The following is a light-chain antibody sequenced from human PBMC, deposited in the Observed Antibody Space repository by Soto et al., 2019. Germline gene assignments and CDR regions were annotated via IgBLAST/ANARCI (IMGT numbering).Light chain of an antibody. CDR2: GAS. V-gene: IGKV3-20*01. CDR1: QDINNNY. CDR3: QQYGTSPRT. Sequence: EIGLTQSPCTLSLSPGERAALSCRASQDINNNYLAWYQQKPGQAPRLLIYGASMRAIGIPDKFSGSGFGTDFTLTISRLEPEDFAMYYCQQYGTSPRTFGQGTKVDIK. J-gene: IGKJ1*01.